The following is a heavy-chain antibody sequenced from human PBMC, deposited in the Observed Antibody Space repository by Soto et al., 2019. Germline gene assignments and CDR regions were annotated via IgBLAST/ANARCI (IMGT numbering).Heavy chain of an antibody. Sequence: EVQLVESGGDLVQPGGSLKLSCAASGLTFSNRWSAWRRQAPGKGMEVAAHINQEGTSKDYVGTAKGRFIISRDNAKNTLFLQMTSMNVEASANSSCLIAATRSGGEDSWGHGSLVTVSS. V-gene: IGHV3-7*02. D-gene: IGHD1-26*01. CDR2: INQEGTSK. CDR3: LIAATRSGGEDS. CDR1: GLTFSNRW. J-gene: IGHJ5*01.